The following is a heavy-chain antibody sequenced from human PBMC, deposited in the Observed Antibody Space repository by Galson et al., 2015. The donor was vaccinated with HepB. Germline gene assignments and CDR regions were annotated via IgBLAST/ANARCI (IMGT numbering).Heavy chain of an antibody. CDR1: GYSFTTYW. D-gene: IGHD3-9*01. CDR2: IYPGDSDT. Sequence: QSGAEVKKLGESLKISCKGSGYSFTTYWIGWVRQMPGKGLEWMGIIYPGDSDTGYSPSFQGQVTISADNSISTAYLQWNNVKASDTAMYFCARRRWGLSLTGLSQPFDYWGQGTLVTVSS. CDR3: ARRRWGLSLTGLSQPFDY. V-gene: IGHV5-51*03. J-gene: IGHJ4*02.